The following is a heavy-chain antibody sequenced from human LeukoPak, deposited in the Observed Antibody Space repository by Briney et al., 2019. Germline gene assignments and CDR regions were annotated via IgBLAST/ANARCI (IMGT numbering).Heavy chain of an antibody. CDR2: INHSRNT. D-gene: IGHD6-19*01. CDR1: GFTFSNYV. CDR3: ARGLSAGYYSYYMDV. V-gene: IGHV4-34*01. Sequence: PGGSLRLSRAASGFTFSNYVMSWIRQPPGKGLEWIGQINHSRNTNYNPSLKSRVTISVDTSKNQFSLKLSSVTAADTAVYYCARGLSAGYYSYYMDVWGKGTTVTVSS. J-gene: IGHJ6*03.